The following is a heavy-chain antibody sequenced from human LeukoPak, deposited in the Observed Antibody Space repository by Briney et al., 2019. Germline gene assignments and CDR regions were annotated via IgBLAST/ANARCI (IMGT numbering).Heavy chain of an antibody. Sequence: GGSLRLSCAASGFTFSSYGMHWVRQAPGKGLEWVAVIWYDGSNKYYADSVKGRFTISRDNSKNTLYLQMNSLRAEDTAVYYCAKLNHRGYSSGWYPLDAFDIWGQGTMVTVSS. V-gene: IGHV3-33*06. D-gene: IGHD6-19*01. J-gene: IGHJ3*02. CDR1: GFTFSSYG. CDR3: AKLNHRGYSSGWYPLDAFDI. CDR2: IWYDGSNK.